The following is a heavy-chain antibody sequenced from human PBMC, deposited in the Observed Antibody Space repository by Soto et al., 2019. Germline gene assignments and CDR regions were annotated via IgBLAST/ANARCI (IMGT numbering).Heavy chain of an antibody. V-gene: IGHV3-15*07. CDR2: IKSYIDGGTT. CDR1: GFTFNDAW. Sequence: GGSLRLSCAASGFTFNDAWMNWVRQAPGKGLEWVGHIKSYIDGGTTAYAALVKGRFTISRDDSESRVYLQMNSLRTEDTALYHCMTDRQFRPAYWGQGTLVTVSS. D-gene: IGHD6-25*01. J-gene: IGHJ4*02. CDR3: MTDRQFRPAY.